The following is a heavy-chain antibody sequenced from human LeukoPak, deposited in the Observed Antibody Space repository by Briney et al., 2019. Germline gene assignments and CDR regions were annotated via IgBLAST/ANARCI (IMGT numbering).Heavy chain of an antibody. CDR2: FDPEDGET. CDR1: GYTLTELS. CDR3: ATSRWDTAMAKQGAFDI. D-gene: IGHD5-18*01. J-gene: IGHJ3*02. V-gene: IGHV1-24*01. Sequence: ASVKVSCKVSGYTLTELSMHWVRQAPGKGLEWMGGFDPEDGETIYAQKFQGRVTMTEDTSTDTAYMELSSLRSEDTAVYYCATSRWDTAMAKQGAFDIWGQGTMVTVSS.